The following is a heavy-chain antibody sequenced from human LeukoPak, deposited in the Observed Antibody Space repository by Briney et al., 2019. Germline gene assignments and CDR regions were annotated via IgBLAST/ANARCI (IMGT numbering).Heavy chain of an antibody. CDR3: AGVEGRNYGSGSYYNYYYYYMDV. D-gene: IGHD3-10*01. Sequence: PSETLSLTCTVSGYSISSGYYWSWIRQPAGKGLEWIGRIYTSGSTNYNPSLKSRVTMSVDTSKNQFSLKLSSVTAADTAVYYCAGVEGRNYGSGSYYNYYYYYMDVWGKGTTVTISS. CDR1: GYSISSGYY. CDR2: IYTSGST. J-gene: IGHJ6*03. V-gene: IGHV4-4*07.